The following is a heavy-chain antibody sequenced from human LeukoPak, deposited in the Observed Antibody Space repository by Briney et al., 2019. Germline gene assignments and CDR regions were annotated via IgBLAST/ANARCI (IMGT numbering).Heavy chain of an antibody. CDR1: GGSFSGYY. V-gene: IGHV4-34*01. D-gene: IGHD5-18*01. Sequence: PSETLSLTCAVYGGSFSGYYWSWIRQPPGKGLEWIGEINHSGSTNYNPSLKSRVTISVDTSKNQFSLKLSSVTAADTAVYYCARGQGVDTWYYFDYWGQGTLVTVSS. J-gene: IGHJ4*02. CDR2: INHSGST. CDR3: ARGQGVDTWYYFDY.